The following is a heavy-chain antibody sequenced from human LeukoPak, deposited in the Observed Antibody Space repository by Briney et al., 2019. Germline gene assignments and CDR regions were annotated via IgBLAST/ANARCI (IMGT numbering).Heavy chain of an antibody. D-gene: IGHD2-15*01. J-gene: IGHJ4*02. CDR2: ISNSDGST. Sequence: PGGSLRLSCAASGFTFSSYAMSWVRQAPGKGLEWVSTISNSDGSTYYADSVKGRFTISRDNSKNTMYLQMNSLRAEDTAVYYCAKDIIGWSFDYWGQGTLVTVSS. CDR3: AKDIIGWSFDY. CDR1: GFTFSSYA. V-gene: IGHV3-23*01.